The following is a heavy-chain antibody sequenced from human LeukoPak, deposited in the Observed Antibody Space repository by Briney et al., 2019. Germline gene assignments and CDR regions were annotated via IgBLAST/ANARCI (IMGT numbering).Heavy chain of an antibody. CDR3: ARSGEDYFDY. CDR1: GGSISSYY. CDR2: IYYSGST. V-gene: IGHV4-59*08. J-gene: IGHJ4*02. Sequence: SETLSLTCTGSGGSISSYYWSWIRQPPGKGLEWIGYIYYSGSTNCNPSLKSRVTISVDTSKNQFSLKLSSVTAADTAVYYCARSGEDYFDYWGQGTLVTVSS. D-gene: IGHD3-10*01.